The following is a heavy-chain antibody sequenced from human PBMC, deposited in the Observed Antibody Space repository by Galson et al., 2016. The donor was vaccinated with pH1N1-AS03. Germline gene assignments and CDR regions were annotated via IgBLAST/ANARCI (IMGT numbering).Heavy chain of an antibody. D-gene: IGHD6-19*01. J-gene: IGHJ4*02. Sequence: SLRLSCAVSGFHLNDYAMHWVRQAPGKGLEWVSTISGSGGTTYYADSVKGRFTISRDNSKNTLYLQMNSLRAEDTAVYYCAKRVAVAGTSPVYYFDYWGQGTLVTVSS. CDR2: ISGSGGTT. V-gene: IGHV3-23*01. CDR3: AKRVAVAGTSPVYYFDY. CDR1: GFHLNDYA.